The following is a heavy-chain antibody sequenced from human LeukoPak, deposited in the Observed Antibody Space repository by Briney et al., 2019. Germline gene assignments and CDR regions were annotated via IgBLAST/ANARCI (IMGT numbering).Heavy chain of an antibody. CDR3: ARALVATRYYYYYMDV. J-gene: IGHJ6*03. CDR1: GFIVSSNY. D-gene: IGHD5-12*01. V-gene: IGHV3-53*01. CDR2: IYSGGST. Sequence: GSLRLSCAASGFIVSSNYMTWVRQAPGKGLEWVSVIYSGGSTYYADSVKGRFTISRDNSKNTLYLQMNSLRAEDTAVYYCARALVATRYYYYYMDVWGKGTTVTISS.